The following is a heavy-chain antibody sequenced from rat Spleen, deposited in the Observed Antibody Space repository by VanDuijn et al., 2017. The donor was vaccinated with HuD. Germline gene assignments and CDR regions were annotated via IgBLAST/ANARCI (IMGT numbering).Heavy chain of an antibody. D-gene: IGHD1-6*01. J-gene: IGHJ2*01. V-gene: IGHV3-3*01. CDR2: IDSVGSN. Sequence: EVQLQESGPGLVKPSQSLSLTCSVTGYSITSSYRWNWIRKFPGNKLEWMGYIDSVGSNNYNPSLRSRISIARDTSKNQFFLQVNSVTTEDTATYYCARMGYTTDPGVSWGQGVMVTVSS. CDR1: GYSITSSYR. CDR3: ARMGYTTDPGVS.